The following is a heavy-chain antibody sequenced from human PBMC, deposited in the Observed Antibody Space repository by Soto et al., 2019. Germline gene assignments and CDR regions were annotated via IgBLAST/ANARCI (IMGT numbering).Heavy chain of an antibody. D-gene: IGHD2-15*01. V-gene: IGHV5-51*01. J-gene: IGHJ6*02. CDR2: IYPGDSDT. CDR1: GYSFTSYW. Sequence: GESLKISCKGSGYSFTSYWIGWVRQMPGKGLEWMGIIYPGDSDTRYSPSFQGQVTISADKSISTAYLQWSSLKASDTAMYYCARQVVGAAYYYYGMDVWGQGTTVTVSS. CDR3: ARQVVGAAYYYYGMDV.